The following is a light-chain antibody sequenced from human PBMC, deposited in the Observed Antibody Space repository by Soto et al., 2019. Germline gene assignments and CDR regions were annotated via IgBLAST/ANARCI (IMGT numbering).Light chain of an antibody. CDR3: SSFISSTTLALCV. Sequence: QSALTQPASVSGSPGQSITISCTGTSSDVGGYNSVSWYQQHPGKAPKLMIYGVSNRPSGISNRFSGSKSGNTASLTISGLQTEDEAXYYCSSFISSTTLALCVFGTGTKLTV. CDR2: GVS. J-gene: IGLJ1*01. V-gene: IGLV2-14*03. CDR1: SSDVGGYNS.